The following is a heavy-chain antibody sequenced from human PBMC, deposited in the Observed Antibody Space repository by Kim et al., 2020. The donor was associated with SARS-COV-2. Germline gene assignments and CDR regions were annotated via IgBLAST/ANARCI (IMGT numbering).Heavy chain of an antibody. CDR1: RFTFSSYN. D-gene: IGHD3-10*01. V-gene: IGHV3-21*01. CDR2: ISTSSNYI. Sequence: GGSLRLSCAASRFTFSSYNMNWVRQAPGKGLEWVSSISTSSNYIYYADSVRGRFTISRDNAKNSLYLQMNSLRAEDTAVYYCARGSITMVRGDPDYYYYGMDVWGQGTTVTVSS. CDR3: ARGSITMVRGDPDYYYYGMDV. J-gene: IGHJ6*02.